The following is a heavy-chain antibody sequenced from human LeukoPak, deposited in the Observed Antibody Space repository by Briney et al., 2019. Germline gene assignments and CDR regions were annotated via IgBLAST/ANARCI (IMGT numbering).Heavy chain of an antibody. Sequence: SAKVSCRASGGTFSSYAISWVRQAPGQGLEWMGGIIPIFGTANYAQKFQGRVTITTDESTSTAYMELSSLRSEDTAVYYCARVSIAALKNEYYYYYYMDVWGKGTTVTVSS. CDR3: ARVSIAALKNEYYYYYYMDV. D-gene: IGHD6-6*01. CDR1: GGTFSSYA. V-gene: IGHV1-69*05. J-gene: IGHJ6*03. CDR2: IIPIFGTA.